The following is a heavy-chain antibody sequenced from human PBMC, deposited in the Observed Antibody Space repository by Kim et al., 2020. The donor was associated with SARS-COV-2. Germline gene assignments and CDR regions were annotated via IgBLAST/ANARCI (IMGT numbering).Heavy chain of an antibody. CDR2: ISARDGNT. Sequence: ASVKVSCKACGYMFTSYGFSWVRQAPGQGLEWLEWISARDGNTKYGQKVQGRVIMTTDTSTNTAYMELWSLRSDDTAMYYCAGGAYGDVSFDYWGQGTLVTVSS. D-gene: IGHD4-17*01. V-gene: IGHV1-18*04. CDR3: AGGAYGDVSFDY. CDR1: GYMFTSYG. J-gene: IGHJ4*02.